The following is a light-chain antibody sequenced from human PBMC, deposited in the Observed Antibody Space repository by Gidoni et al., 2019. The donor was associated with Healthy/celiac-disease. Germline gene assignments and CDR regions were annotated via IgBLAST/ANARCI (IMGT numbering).Light chain of an antibody. CDR1: QSVISSY. CDR3: QQYGSSPALT. V-gene: IGKV3-20*01. CDR2: GAS. J-gene: IGKJ4*01. Sequence: EFVLTQSPGTLSLSPGERATLSCRASQSVISSYLAWYQQKPGRAPRLLISGASSRATGLPDRFSGSGAGTDVTLTISRLEPEEVAVYYCQQYGSSPALTFGGGTKVEIK.